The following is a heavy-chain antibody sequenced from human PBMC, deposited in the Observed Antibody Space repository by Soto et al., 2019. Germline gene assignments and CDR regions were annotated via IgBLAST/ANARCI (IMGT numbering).Heavy chain of an antibody. CDR2: IYYSGST. CDR1: GGSISSGGYY. Sequence: KTSETLSLTCTVSGGSISSGGYYWSWIRQQPGKGLEWIGYIYYSGSTYYNPSLKSRVTISVDTSKNQFSLKLSSVTAADTAVYYCARVLWNDFWSGGYYGMDVWGQGTTVTVSS. CDR3: ARVLWNDFWSGGYYGMDV. D-gene: IGHD3-3*01. J-gene: IGHJ6*02. V-gene: IGHV4-31*03.